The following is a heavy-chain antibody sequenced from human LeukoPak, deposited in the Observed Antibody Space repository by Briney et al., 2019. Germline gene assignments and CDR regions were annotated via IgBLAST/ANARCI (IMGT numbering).Heavy chain of an antibody. Sequence: SETLSLTCAVSGGSISSSNWWSWVRQPPGKGLEWIGEIYHSGSTNYNPSLRSRVTISVDKSKNQFSLNLSSVTAADTAVYYCARDKGGGGTQIDYWGQGTLVTVSS. J-gene: IGHJ4*02. D-gene: IGHD2-15*01. V-gene: IGHV4-4*02. CDR3: ARDKGGGGTQIDY. CDR2: IYHSGST. CDR1: GGSISSSNW.